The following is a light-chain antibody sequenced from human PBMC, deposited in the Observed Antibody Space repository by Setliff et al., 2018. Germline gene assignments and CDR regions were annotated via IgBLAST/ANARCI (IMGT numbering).Light chain of an antibody. CDR1: SSDVGTYNL. J-gene: IGLJ1*01. V-gene: IGLV2-14*02. CDR2: EVT. Sequence: QSVLPQPASVSGSPGQSITISCTGTSSDVGTYNLVSWYQQHPGKAPKLVIFEVTRRPSGVSNRFSGSKSGNTASLTISGLQAEDEADYYCSSYTSLSTRVFGTGTKVPS. CDR3: SSYTSLSTRV.